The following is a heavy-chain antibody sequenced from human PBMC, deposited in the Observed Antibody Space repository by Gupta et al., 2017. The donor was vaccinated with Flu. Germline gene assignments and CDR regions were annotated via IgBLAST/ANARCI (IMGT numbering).Heavy chain of an antibody. Sequence: QVQLQESGPGLVKPSQTLSLTCTVSGGSISSSTYYWSWVRQHPGKGLEWIGYIYYTGSTYYNPSLKSRLIISVDTSKNQFSLKLSSVTAADTAVYFCAREGVATSARYFDLCGRGTLVTVS. V-gene: IGHV4-31*03. CDR2: IYYTGST. D-gene: IGHD1-1*01. CDR3: AREGVATSARYFDL. CDR1: GGSISSSTYY. J-gene: IGHJ2*01.